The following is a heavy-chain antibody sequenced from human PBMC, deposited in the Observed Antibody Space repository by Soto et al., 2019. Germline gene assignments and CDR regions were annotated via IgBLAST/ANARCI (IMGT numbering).Heavy chain of an antibody. D-gene: IGHD3-10*01. V-gene: IGHV6-1*01. CDR3: ARVRTSGPRNYYYYGMDV. J-gene: IGHJ6*02. CDR2: TYYRSKWYN. Sequence: SQTLSLTCAISGDSVSSNSAAWNWIRQSPSRGLEWLGRTYYRSKWYNDYAVSVKSRITINPDTSKNQFSLQLNSVTPEDTAVYYCARVRTSGPRNYYYYGMDVWGHGTTVTVSS. CDR1: GDSVSSNSAA.